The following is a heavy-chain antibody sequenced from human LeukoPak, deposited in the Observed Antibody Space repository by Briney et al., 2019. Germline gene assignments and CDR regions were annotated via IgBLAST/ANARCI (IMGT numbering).Heavy chain of an antibody. J-gene: IGHJ4*02. D-gene: IGHD6-19*01. CDR1: GFTFSSYA. V-gene: IGHV3-23*01. CDR3: AKFRVSRSTLAVAGTTGARETYFDY. CDR2: ISGSGGST. Sequence: GGSLRLSCAASGFTFSSYAMSWVRQAPGKGLEWVSAISGSGGSTYYADSVKGRFTISRDNSKNTLYLQMNSLRAEDTAVYYCAKFRVSRSTLAVAGTTGARETYFDYWGQGTLVTVSS.